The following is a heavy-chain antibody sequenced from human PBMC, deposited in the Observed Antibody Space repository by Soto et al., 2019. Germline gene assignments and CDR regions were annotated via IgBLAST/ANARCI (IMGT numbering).Heavy chain of an antibody. CDR2: ISGSGDST. Sequence: EVQLLESGGGLVQPGGSLRLSCAASGFTFSSYAMRWVRQAPGKGLEWVSAISGSGDSTYYADSAKGRFTTSRDNSKNTLYLQMNSLRAEDTAVYYCARRGSGSYYDYWGQETLVTVSS. V-gene: IGHV3-23*01. CDR1: GFTFSSYA. D-gene: IGHD1-26*01. CDR3: ARRGSGSYYDY. J-gene: IGHJ4*02.